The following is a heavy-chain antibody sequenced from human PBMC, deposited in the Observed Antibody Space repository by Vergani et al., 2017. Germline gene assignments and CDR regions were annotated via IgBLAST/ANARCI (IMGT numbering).Heavy chain of an antibody. V-gene: IGHV4-39*01. CDR2: IYYSGST. CDR3: ARLEFSIAARRRVDY. J-gene: IGHJ4*02. Sequence: QLQLPESGPGLVKPSETLSLTCTVSGGSISSSSYYWGWIRQPPGKGLEWIGSIYYSGSTYYNPSLKSRVTISVDTSKNQFSLKLSSVTAADTAVYYCARLEFSIAARRRVDYWGQGTLVTVSS. D-gene: IGHD6-6*01. CDR1: GGSISSSSYY.